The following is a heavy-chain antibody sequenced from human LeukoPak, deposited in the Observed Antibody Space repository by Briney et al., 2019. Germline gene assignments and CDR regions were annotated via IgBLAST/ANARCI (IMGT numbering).Heavy chain of an antibody. V-gene: IGHV4-4*07. CDR1: GGSISSYY. CDR2: FYSGGST. D-gene: IGHD5-12*01. J-gene: IGHJ4*02. CDR3: ARVYSGYDLPGSLANYYFDY. Sequence: SETLSLTCTVSGGSISSYYWSWIRQPAGKGLEWIGRFYSGGSTDYNPSLKSRVTMPVDTSKNQFSLELSSVTAADTAVYYCARVYSGYDLPGSLANYYFDYWGQGTLVTVSS.